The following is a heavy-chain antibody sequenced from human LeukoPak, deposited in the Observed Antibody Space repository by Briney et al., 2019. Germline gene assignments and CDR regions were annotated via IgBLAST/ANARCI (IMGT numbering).Heavy chain of an antibody. CDR1: GGSISSYY. V-gene: IGHV4-59*12. J-gene: IGHJ4*02. CDR3: ARGAYDSSTYYYVDY. D-gene: IGHD3-22*01. Sequence: SETLSLTCTVSGGSISSYYWSWIRQPPGKGLEWIGHIYYSGSTNYNPSLKSRVTISVDTSKNQFSLKLSSVTAADTAVYYCARGAYDSSTYYYVDYWSQGTLVTVSS. CDR2: IYYSGST.